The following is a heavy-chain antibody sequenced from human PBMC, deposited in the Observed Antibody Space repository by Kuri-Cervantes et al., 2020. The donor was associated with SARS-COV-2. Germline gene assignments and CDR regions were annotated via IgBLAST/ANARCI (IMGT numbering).Heavy chain of an antibody. D-gene: IGHD6-19*01. J-gene: IGHJ4*02. V-gene: IGHV3-23*01. CDR3: ATELTYSSGWYGVWDY. Sequence: GGSLRLSCAASGFTFSSYSMNWVRQAPGKGLEWVSAISGSGGSTYYADSVKGRFTISRDNSKNTLYLRMNSLRAEDTAVYYCATELTYSSGWYGVWDYWGQGTLVTVSS. CDR2: ISGSGGST. CDR1: GFTFSSYS.